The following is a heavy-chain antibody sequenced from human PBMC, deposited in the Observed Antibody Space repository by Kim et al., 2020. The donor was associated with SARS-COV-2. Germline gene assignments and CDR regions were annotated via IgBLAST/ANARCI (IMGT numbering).Heavy chain of an antibody. D-gene: IGHD3-10*01. CDR1: GYSFMKHD. CDR3: ARRAEDYGSGAYEYFDF. V-gene: IGHV1-8*01. CDR2: MNAETGNT. J-gene: IGHJ4*02. Sequence: ASVKVSCKTSGYSFMKHDINWVRQVSGQGLEWMGWMNAETGNTGSAQKFQGRVTMTKDTSVTTAYLELSRLAFDDTAVYYCARRAEDYGSGAYEYFDFWGQGSLVTVSS.